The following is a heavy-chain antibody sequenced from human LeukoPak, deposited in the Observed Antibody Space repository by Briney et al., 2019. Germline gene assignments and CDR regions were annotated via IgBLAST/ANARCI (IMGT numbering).Heavy chain of an antibody. CDR1: GFSFRDYW. CDR2: IKEDGSKK. V-gene: IGHV3-7*01. Sequence: GGSERLCCVASGFSFRDYWMSWVRQAPGKGLEWVANIKEDGSKKNHLDSVKGRFTISRDNAKNFLYLQMNSLRVEDTALYYCARDGDGRGEDFDYWGQGILVTVSS. J-gene: IGHJ4*02. D-gene: IGHD4-17*01. CDR3: ARDGDGRGEDFDY.